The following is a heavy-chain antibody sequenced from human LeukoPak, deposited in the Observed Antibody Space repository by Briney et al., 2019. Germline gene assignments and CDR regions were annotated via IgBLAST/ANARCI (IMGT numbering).Heavy chain of an antibody. D-gene: IGHD6-13*01. CDR1: GFAFTDYY. V-gene: IGHV3-11*05. Sequence: GGSLRLSCAASGFAFTDYYMSWIRQAPGKGLEWVSYISSSTSDYTDYADSVKDRFTISRDNAKSSLYLQMNSLRAEDTAIYYCARGIAAPGYDYWGQGTLVTVSS. CDR2: ISSSTSDYT. CDR3: ARGIAAPGYDY. J-gene: IGHJ4*02.